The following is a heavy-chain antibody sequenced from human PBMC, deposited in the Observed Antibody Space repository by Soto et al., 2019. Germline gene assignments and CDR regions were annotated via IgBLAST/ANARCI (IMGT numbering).Heavy chain of an antibody. Sequence: ASVKVSCKASEDTFTRYVIHWVRQAPGQRLGWMGWINAGNGNTKYSQNFQGRVTITRDASASTAYMELSSLRSQDTAVYYCATSTIDTSTWKQYFYGMDVWGQGSTVTVSS. CDR3: ATSTIDTSTWKQYFYGMDV. V-gene: IGHV1-3*01. CDR1: EDTFTRYV. D-gene: IGHD6-13*01. J-gene: IGHJ6*02. CDR2: INAGNGNT.